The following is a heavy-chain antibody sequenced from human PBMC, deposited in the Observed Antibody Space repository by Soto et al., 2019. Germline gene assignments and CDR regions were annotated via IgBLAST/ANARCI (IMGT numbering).Heavy chain of an antibody. V-gene: IGHV4-59*01. D-gene: IGHD7-27*01. Sequence: QVQLQESGPGLVKPSETLSLTCTVSGGSISSYYWSWIRQPPGKGLEWIGYIYYSGSTNYNPSLKSRVTISVDTSKNQFSLKLSSVTAADPAVYYCARWGGDDAFDIWGQGTMVTVSS. J-gene: IGHJ3*02. CDR1: GGSISSYY. CDR2: IYYSGST. CDR3: ARWGGDDAFDI.